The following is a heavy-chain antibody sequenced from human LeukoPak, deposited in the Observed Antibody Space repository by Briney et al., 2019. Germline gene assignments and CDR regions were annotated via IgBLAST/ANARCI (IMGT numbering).Heavy chain of an antibody. Sequence: SETLFLTCTVSGGSISSYYWSWIRQPPGKGLEWIGYIYYSGSTNYNPSLKSRVTISVDTSKNQFSLKLSSVTAADTAVYYCAREPGSYYNWFDPWGQGTLVTVSS. J-gene: IGHJ5*02. CDR1: GGSISSYY. V-gene: IGHV4-59*01. D-gene: IGHD1-26*01. CDR2: IYYSGST. CDR3: AREPGSYYNWFDP.